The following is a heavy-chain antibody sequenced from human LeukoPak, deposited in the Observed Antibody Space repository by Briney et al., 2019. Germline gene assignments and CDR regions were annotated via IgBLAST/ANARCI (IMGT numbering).Heavy chain of an antibody. V-gene: IGHV4-39*01. Sequence: SETLSLTCTVSGGSISSSSYSWGWIRQPPGKGLERIGSVYYSGSTYYNPSLKSRVTISVDTSKNQFSLKLRSVTAADTALYYCARVYGYSYGSVDYWGQGTLVTVSS. CDR1: GGSISSSSYS. CDR2: VYYSGST. D-gene: IGHD5-18*01. CDR3: ARVYGYSYGSVDY. J-gene: IGHJ4*02.